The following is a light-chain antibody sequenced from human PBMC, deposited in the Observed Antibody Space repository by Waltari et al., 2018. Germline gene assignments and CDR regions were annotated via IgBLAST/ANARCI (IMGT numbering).Light chain of an antibody. CDR3: QQSFTIPVA. Sequence: DTQVTQSPSSLSASVGDRVSITCRASQNIGNNLNWYQQQPGRAPKLLIYDVSSLNSGVPSRFRGSSSGTEFTLTISSLQPEDFATYYCQQSFTIPVAFGGGTKVDI. CDR2: DVS. CDR1: QNIGNN. V-gene: IGKV1-39*01. J-gene: IGKJ4*01.